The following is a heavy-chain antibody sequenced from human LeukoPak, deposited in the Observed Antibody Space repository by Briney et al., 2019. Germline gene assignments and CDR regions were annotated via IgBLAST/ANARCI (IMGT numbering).Heavy chain of an antibody. Sequence: SETLSLTCTVSGGSISSYYWSWIRQPPGKGLEWIGYISYSGSTNYNPSLKSRVTISVDTSKNQLSLKLSSVTAADTAVYYCARLLLYSSLDPWGQGTLVTVSS. CDR1: GGSISSYY. CDR2: ISYSGST. D-gene: IGHD6-13*01. J-gene: IGHJ5*02. V-gene: IGHV4-59*01. CDR3: ARLLLYSSLDP.